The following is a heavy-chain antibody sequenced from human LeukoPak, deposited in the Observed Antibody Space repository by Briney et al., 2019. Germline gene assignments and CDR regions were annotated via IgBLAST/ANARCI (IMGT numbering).Heavy chain of an antibody. Sequence: GASVKVSCKASGYTFTSYDINWVRQATGQGLEWMGWMNPNSGNTGYAQKFQGRVTMTRNTSISTAYMELSSLRSEDTAVYYCARELYYDILTGYFKDPPKPIYYFDYWGQGTLVTVSS. CDR1: GYTFTSYD. D-gene: IGHD3-9*01. CDR3: ARELYYDILTGYFKDPPKPIYYFDY. CDR2: MNPNSGNT. V-gene: IGHV1-8*01. J-gene: IGHJ4*02.